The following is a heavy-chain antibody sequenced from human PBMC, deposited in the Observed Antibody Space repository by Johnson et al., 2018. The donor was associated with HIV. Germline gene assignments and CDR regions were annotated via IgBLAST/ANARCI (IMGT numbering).Heavy chain of an antibody. CDR1: GFTFSSYA. J-gene: IGHJ3*02. D-gene: IGHD5-18*01. V-gene: IGHV3-23*04. Sequence: VQLVESGGGLVQPGGSLRLSCAASGFTFSSYAMSWVRQAPGKGLEWVSAISGSGGSTYYADSVKGRFTISRDNSKNTLYLQMNSLRAEDTAVYYGAKDGHSYGRGPDAFDIWGQGTMVTVSS. CDR2: ISGSGGST. CDR3: AKDGHSYGRGPDAFDI.